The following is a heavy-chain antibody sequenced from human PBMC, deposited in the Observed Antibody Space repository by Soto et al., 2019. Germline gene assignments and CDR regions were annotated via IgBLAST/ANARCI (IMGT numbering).Heavy chain of an antibody. D-gene: IGHD3-22*01. CDR2: INPSGGST. J-gene: IGHJ4*01. V-gene: IGHV1-46*01. CDR1: GYTFTSYY. CDR3: GIMTTNYYDSSGYYYGEDPGGTDFDY. Sequence: ASVKVSCKASGYTFTSYYMHWVRQAPGQGLEWMGIINPSGGSTSYAQKFQGRVTMTRDTSTSTVYMELSSLRSEDTAVYYCGIMTTNYYDSSGYYYGEDPGGTDFDYWG.